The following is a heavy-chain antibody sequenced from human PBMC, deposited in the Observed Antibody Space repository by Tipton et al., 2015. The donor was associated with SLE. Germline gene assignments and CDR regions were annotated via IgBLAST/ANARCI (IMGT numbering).Heavy chain of an antibody. D-gene: IGHD3-16*01. CDR3: ARDKWGTTI. V-gene: IGHV4-31*03. J-gene: IGHJ3*02. CDR2: IYYSGST. Sequence: LRLSCTVSGGSISSYYWSWVRQHPGKGLEWIGYIYYSGSTYYNPSLKSRVTISVDTSKNQFSLKLSSVTAADTAVYYCARDKWGTTIWGQGTMVTVSS. CDR1: GGSISSYY.